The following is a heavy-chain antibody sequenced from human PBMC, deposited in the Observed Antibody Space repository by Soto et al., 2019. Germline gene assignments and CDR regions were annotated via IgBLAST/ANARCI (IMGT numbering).Heavy chain of an antibody. CDR2: IYHSGST. Sequence: QVQLQESGPGLVKPSGTLSLTCAVSGGSISSSNWWSWVRQPPGKGLECIGEIYHSGSTNYNPSLKSRVTISVDKSKNQFSLKLSSVTAADTAVYYCAREVPGPYYYDSSGSGDYWGQGTLVTVSS. CDR1: GGSISSSNW. J-gene: IGHJ4*02. V-gene: IGHV4-4*02. CDR3: AREVPGPYYYDSSGSGDY. D-gene: IGHD3-22*01.